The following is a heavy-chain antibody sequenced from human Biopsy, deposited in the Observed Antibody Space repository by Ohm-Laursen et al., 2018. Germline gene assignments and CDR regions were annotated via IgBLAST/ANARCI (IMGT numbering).Heavy chain of an antibody. V-gene: IGHV4-38-2*01. D-gene: IGHD5-12*01. CDR1: GYSVTNDYY. J-gene: IGHJ6*02. CDR3: ARVAGGYAYYYGMDV. Sequence: SETLSLTCAVSGYSVTNDYYWGWIRQPPGKGLEWIGNIYYDGITYYNPSLKSRVAMSVETSKNQFSLRVTSVTAADTAVYYCARVAGGYAYYYGMDVWGQGTTVIVSS. CDR2: IYYDGIT.